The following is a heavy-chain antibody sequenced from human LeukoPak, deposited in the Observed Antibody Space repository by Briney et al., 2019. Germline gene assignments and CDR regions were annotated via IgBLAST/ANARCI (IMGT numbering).Heavy chain of an antibody. V-gene: IGHV3-23*01. CDR3: AKDYKRTMIVVVIRADYFDY. J-gene: IGHJ4*02. CDR1: GFTFSSYA. CDR2: ISGGGGST. D-gene: IGHD3-22*01. Sequence: GGSLRLSCAASGFTFSSYAMSWVRQAPGKGLEWVSAISGGGGSTYYADSVKGRFTISRDNSKNTLYLQMNSLRAEDTAVYYCAKDYKRTMIVVVIRADYFDYWGQGTLVTVSS.